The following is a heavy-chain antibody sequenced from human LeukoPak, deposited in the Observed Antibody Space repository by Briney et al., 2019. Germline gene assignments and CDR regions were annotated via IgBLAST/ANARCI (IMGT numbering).Heavy chain of an antibody. Sequence: ASVKVSCKASGYTFTGYYMNWVRQAPGQGLEWVGWINSDSGFTKYAQKFQGRVTMTRDTPITTVYMDLTRLTSDDTAVYYCARNFDMKGFDPWGQGTLVTVSS. CDR2: INSDSGFT. D-gene: IGHD3-9*01. CDR3: ARNFDMKGFDP. V-gene: IGHV1-2*02. J-gene: IGHJ5*02. CDR1: GYTFTGYY.